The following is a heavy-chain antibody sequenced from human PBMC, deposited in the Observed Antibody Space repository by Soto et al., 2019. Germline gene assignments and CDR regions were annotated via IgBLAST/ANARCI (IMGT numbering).Heavy chain of an antibody. CDR3: ARDTLTTGTTVRPHNWFDP. CDR1: GGSVSSGSYY. Sequence: QVQLQESGPGLVKPSETLSLTCTVSGGSVSSGSYYWSWIRQPPGKGLEWIGYIYYSGSTNYNPSLKSRVTISVDTSKNQFSLKLSSVTAADTAVYYCARDTLTTGTTVRPHNWFDPWGQGTLVTVSS. J-gene: IGHJ5*02. V-gene: IGHV4-61*01. CDR2: IYYSGST. D-gene: IGHD1-1*01.